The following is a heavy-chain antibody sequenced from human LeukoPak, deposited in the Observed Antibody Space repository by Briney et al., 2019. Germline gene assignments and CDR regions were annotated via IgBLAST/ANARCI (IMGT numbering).Heavy chain of an antibody. V-gene: IGHV4-4*09. J-gene: IGHJ4*02. CDR2: IYTSGST. D-gene: IGHD3-10*01. Sequence: SETLSLTCTVSGGSISSYYWSWIRQPPGKGLEWIRHIYTSGSTNYNPSLKSRVTISVDTSKNQFSLKLSSVTAADTAVYYCARQHGWFGDNEYYFDYWGQGTLVTVSS. CDR3: ARQHGWFGDNEYYFDY. CDR1: GGSISSYY.